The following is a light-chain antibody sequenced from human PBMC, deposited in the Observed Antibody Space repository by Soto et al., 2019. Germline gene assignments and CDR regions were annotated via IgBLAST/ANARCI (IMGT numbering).Light chain of an antibody. Sequence: ELVMTQSPATLSVSPGERATLSCRASQSVSSNLAWYQQKPGQAPRLLIYGASTRAPGIPARFSGSGSGTEFTLTISSLQLEDFAVYYCQQYNNWPPLTFGGGTKVEIK. CDR1: QSVSSN. V-gene: IGKV3-15*01. CDR2: GAS. CDR3: QQYNNWPPLT. J-gene: IGKJ4*01.